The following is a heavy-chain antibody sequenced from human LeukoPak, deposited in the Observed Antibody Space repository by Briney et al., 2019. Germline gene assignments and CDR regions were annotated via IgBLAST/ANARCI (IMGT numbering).Heavy chain of an antibody. J-gene: IGHJ4*02. CDR3: ARASIPYGSGSYYFDY. D-gene: IGHD3-10*01. V-gene: IGHV3-21*01. CDR2: ISSSSSYI. Sequence: PGGSLRLSCAASGFTFSSYSMNWVRQAPGKGLEWVSSISSSSSYIYYADSVKGRFTISRDNAKNSLYLQMNSLRAEDTAVYYCARASIPYGSGSYYFDYWGQGTLVTVSS. CDR1: GFTFSSYS.